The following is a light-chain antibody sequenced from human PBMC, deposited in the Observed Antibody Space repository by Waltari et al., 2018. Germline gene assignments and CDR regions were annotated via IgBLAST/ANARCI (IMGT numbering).Light chain of an antibody. CDR2: GNN. CDR3: QSYDSSLSYCV. Sequence: QSVLTQPPSVSGAPGQTVTISCTGSSSNSRTGYDVHWYQQLPGTAPKLLNHGNNNRPSGVPDRFSGSKPGTSASLAITGLQAEDEADYYCQSYDSSLSYCVFGTGTKVTVL. CDR1: SSNSRTGYD. V-gene: IGLV1-40*01. J-gene: IGLJ1*01.